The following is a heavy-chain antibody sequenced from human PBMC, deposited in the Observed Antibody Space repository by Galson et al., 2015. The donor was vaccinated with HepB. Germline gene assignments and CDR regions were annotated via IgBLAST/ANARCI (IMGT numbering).Heavy chain of an antibody. CDR3: AKDRDQGEWELLDYFDR. CDR1: GFAFSNYA. V-gene: IGHV3-30*18. D-gene: IGHD3-22*01. J-gene: IGHJ4*02. CDR2: ISDDGDNE. Sequence: SLRLSCAASGFAFSNYALHWVCQAPGKGLEWVASISDDGDNEHFADSVKGRFAISRDSSKNTLFLQMNSLKADDTALYYCAKDRDQGEWELLDYFDRWGQGTLVTVSS.